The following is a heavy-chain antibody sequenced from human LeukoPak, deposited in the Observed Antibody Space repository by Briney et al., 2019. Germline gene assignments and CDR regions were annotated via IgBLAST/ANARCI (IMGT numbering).Heavy chain of an antibody. CDR1: GFTVSSNY. CDR3: ARWGVTTDYYYYYGMDV. Sequence: GGSLRLSCAAFGFTVSSNYMSWVRQAPGKGLEWVSVIYSGGSTYYADSVKGRFTISRDNSKNTLYLQMNSLRAEDTAVYYCARWGVTTDYYYYYGMDVWGQGTTVTVSS. CDR2: IYSGGST. D-gene: IGHD4-17*01. V-gene: IGHV3-53*01. J-gene: IGHJ6*02.